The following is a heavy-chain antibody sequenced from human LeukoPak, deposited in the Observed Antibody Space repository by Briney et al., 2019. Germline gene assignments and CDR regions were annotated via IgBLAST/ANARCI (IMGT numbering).Heavy chain of an antibody. CDR2: ISYDGSNK. V-gene: IGHV3-30-3*01. Sequence: PGGSLRLSCAASGFTLSSYAMHWVRQAPGKELEWVAVISYDGSNKYYADSVKGRFTISRDNSKNTLYLQMNSLRAEDTAVYYCAREATGAGYWGQGTLVTVSS. D-gene: IGHD5-12*01. CDR1: GFTLSSYA. CDR3: AREATGAGY. J-gene: IGHJ4*02.